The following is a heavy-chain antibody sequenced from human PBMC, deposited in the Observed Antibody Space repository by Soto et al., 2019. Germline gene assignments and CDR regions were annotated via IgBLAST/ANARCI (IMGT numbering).Heavy chain of an antibody. CDR2: IIPIFGTA. V-gene: IGHV1-69*12. CDR1: GGTFSSYA. J-gene: IGHJ5*02. Sequence: QVQLVQSGAEVKKPGSSVKVSCKASGGTFSSYAISWVRQAPGQGLEWMGGIIPIFGTAHYAQKFQGRVTIPADEATSPAYMELSSLRSEDTAVYYCARDRAVAAPGWFDPWGQGTLVTVSS. CDR3: ARDRAVAAPGWFDP. D-gene: IGHD6-19*01.